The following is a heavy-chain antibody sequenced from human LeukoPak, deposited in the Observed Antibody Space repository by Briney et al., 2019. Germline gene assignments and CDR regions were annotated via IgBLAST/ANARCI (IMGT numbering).Heavy chain of an antibody. CDR1: GFSFSRYW. Sequence: GGSLRLSCAASGFSFSRYWMFWVRQAPGKGLVLVSRINSDGTTTNYADSVKGRFTISRDNAKNTLSLQLNSLRAEDTAVYYCASSGIMVTTSYFYYMDVSGKGTTVTVSS. V-gene: IGHV3-74*01. CDR2: INSDGTTT. J-gene: IGHJ6*03. CDR3: ASSGIMVTTSYFYYMDV. D-gene: IGHD4-17*01.